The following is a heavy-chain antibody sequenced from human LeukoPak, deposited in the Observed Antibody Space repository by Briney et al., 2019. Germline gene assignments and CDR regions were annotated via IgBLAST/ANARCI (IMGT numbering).Heavy chain of an antibody. CDR3: ARVSHDSWSGYSCFDY. V-gene: IGHV3-30-3*01. CDR1: GFTFSSYP. J-gene: IGHJ4*02. CDR2: ISYDGSNK. Sequence: PGGSLRLSCAASGFTFSSYPMHWVRQAPGKGLEWVAIISYDGSNKYYADSVKGRFTISRDNSKNTLYLQMNSLRAEDTAVYYCARVSHDSWSGYSCFDYWGQGTLVTVSS. D-gene: IGHD3-3*01.